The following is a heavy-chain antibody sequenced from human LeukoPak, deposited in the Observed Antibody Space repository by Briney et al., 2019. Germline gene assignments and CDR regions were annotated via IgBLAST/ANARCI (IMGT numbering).Heavy chain of an antibody. J-gene: IGHJ6*02. CDR2: INPNNDGT. CDR3: ARAEYSSSSHGPYGMDV. CDR1: GYTFTGYY. V-gene: IGHV1-2*02. Sequence: ASVTVSFKASGYTFTGYYMHWVRQAPGQGREWMGWINPNNDGTNYTQKLQGRVTITRDTSISTAYMALSRLTSAAAAVYYCARAEYSSSSHGPYGMDVWGQGTTVTVSS. D-gene: IGHD6-6*01.